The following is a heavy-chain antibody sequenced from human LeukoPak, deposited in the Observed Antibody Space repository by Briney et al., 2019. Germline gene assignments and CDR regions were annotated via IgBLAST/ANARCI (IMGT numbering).Heavy chain of an antibody. D-gene: IGHD2-15*01. J-gene: IGHJ2*01. CDR2: IYYSGTT. Sequence: SETLSLTCTVSGGSVSSASYYWSWIRQPPGKGLGWIGYIYYSGTTNYNPSLKSRVTVSVDTSKNQFYLRLTSVTAADTAVYYCATIRGYCSGGRCYSDWYFDLWGRGTLVTVSS. V-gene: IGHV4-61*01. CDR1: GGSVSSASYY. CDR3: ATIRGYCSGGRCYSDWYFDL.